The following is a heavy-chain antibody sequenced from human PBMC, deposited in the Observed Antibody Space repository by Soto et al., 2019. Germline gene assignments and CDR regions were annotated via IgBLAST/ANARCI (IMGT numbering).Heavy chain of an antibody. Sequence: WASVKVSCKASGYTFTSYAMHWVRQAPGQRLEWMGWINAGNGNTKYSQKFQGRVTITRDTSASTAYMELSSLRSEDTAVYYCAIDAVVVVAAPFDYLGQGTLATVS. CDR1: GYTFTSYA. V-gene: IGHV1-3*01. CDR3: AIDAVVVVAAPFDY. D-gene: IGHD2-15*01. J-gene: IGHJ4*02. CDR2: INAGNGNT.